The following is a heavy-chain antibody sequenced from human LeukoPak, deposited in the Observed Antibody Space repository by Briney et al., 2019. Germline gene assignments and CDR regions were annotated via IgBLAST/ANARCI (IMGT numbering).Heavy chain of an antibody. J-gene: IGHJ5*02. CDR1: GGSISSYY. D-gene: IGHD3-22*01. CDR2: IYTSGST. V-gene: IGHV4-4*07. CDR3: ARDLDYYDSSGYLNWFDP. Sequence: SETLSLTCTASGGSISSYYWSWIRQPAGKGLEWIGRIYTSGSTNYNPSLKSRVTMSVDTSKNQFSLKLSSVTAADTAVYYCARDLDYYDSSGYLNWFDPWGQGTLVTVSS.